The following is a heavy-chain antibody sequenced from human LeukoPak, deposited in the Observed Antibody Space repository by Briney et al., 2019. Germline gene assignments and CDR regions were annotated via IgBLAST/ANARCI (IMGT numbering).Heavy chain of an antibody. Sequence: GGSLRLSCVASGFTVSSNYMSWVRQAPGKGLEWVSVIYSGGSTYYADSVKGRFTISRDNSKNTLYLQVNSLRAEDTAVYYCASGSGSYRTPYYYMDVWGTGTTVTVSS. CDR3: ASGSGSYRTPYYYMDV. CDR1: GFTVSSNY. D-gene: IGHD3-10*01. V-gene: IGHV3-53*01. J-gene: IGHJ6*03. CDR2: IYSGGST.